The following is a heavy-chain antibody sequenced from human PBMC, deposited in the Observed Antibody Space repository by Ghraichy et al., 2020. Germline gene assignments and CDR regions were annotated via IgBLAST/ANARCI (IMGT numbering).Heavy chain of an antibody. CDR1: GGSISSSSYY. D-gene: IGHD3-10*01. V-gene: IGHV4-39*01. J-gene: IGHJ4*02. CDR3: ALTMVRGVL. Sequence: SETLSLTCTVSGGSISSSSYYWGWIRQPPGKGLEWIGSIYYSGSTYYNPSLKSRVTISVDTSKNQFSLKLSSVTAADTAVYYCALTMVRGVLWGQGTLVTVSS. CDR2: IYYSGST.